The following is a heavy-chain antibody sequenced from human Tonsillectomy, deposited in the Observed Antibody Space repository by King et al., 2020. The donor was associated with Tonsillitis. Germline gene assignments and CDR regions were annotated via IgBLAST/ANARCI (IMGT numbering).Heavy chain of an antibody. CDR1: GFTVSSNY. CDR2: IYSGGST. V-gene: IGHV3-53*04. D-gene: IGHD6-13*01. CDR3: ARDLVSIAAAGTGSYYYYYMDV. J-gene: IGHJ6*03. Sequence: VQLVESGGGLVQPGGSLRLSGAASGFTVSSNYMSWVRQAPGRGLEWVSVIYSGGSTYYADSVKGRFTISRHNSKNTLYLQMNSLGAEDTAVYYCARDLVSIAAAGTGSYYYYYMDVWGKGTTVTVSS.